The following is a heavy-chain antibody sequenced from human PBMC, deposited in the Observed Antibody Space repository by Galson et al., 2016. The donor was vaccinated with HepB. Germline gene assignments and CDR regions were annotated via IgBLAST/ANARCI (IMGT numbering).Heavy chain of an antibody. CDR2: INPDGSGK. Sequence: SLRLSCAASGFAFSEYWMNWVRQAPGKGLEWVADINPDGSGKWYVDSLKGRFTISRDNAKNTLYLQMNSLRAEDTAVYYCARVLPIVVLENYGMDVWGQGTTVTVSS. V-gene: IGHV3-7*01. J-gene: IGHJ6*02. CDR3: ARVLPIVVLENYGMDV. D-gene: IGHD2-15*01. CDR1: GFAFSEYW.